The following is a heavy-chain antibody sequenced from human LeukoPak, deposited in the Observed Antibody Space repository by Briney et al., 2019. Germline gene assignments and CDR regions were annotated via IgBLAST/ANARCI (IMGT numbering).Heavy chain of an antibody. Sequence: GGSLRLSCAASGFTFSSYAMSWVRQAPGKGLEWVSSISSSSSYIYYADSVKGRFTISRDNAKNSLYLQMNSLRAEDTAVYYCARVGGTPTYYDHVWGSYRHDYYYYYGMDVWGQGTTVTVSS. J-gene: IGHJ6*02. CDR2: ISSSSSYI. V-gene: IGHV3-21*01. CDR1: GFTFSSYA. CDR3: ARVGGTPTYYDHVWGSYRHDYYYYYGMDV. D-gene: IGHD3-16*02.